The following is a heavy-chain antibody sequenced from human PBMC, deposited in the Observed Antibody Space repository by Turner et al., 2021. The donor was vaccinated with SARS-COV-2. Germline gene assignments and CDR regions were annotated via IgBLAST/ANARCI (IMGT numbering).Heavy chain of an antibody. CDR2: IIPIFGTA. CDR3: ASQPPTTPAAKNFDY. CDR1: GGTFSSYA. J-gene: IGHJ4*02. Sequence: QVQLVQSGAEVKKPGSSVKVSCKASGGTFSSYAITWVRQAPGQGLEWMGGIIPIFGTANYAQKFQGRVTITADESTSTAYMELSSLRSEDTAVYYCASQPPTTPAAKNFDYWGQGTLVTVSS. V-gene: IGHV1-69*01. D-gene: IGHD2-2*01.